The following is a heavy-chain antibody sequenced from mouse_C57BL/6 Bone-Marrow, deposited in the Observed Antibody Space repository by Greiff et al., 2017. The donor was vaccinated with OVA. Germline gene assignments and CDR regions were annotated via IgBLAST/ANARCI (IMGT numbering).Heavy chain of an antibody. J-gene: IGHJ3*01. CDR1: GFSFNTYA. CDR2: IRSKSNNYAT. CDR3: VRQGYPWFAY. V-gene: IGHV10-1*01. Sequence: DVQLQESGGGLVQPKGSLKLSCAASGFSFNTYAMNWVRQAPGKGLEWVARIRSKSNNYATYYADSVKDRFTISRDDSESMLYLQMNNLKTEDTAMYYCVRQGYPWFAYWGQGTLVTVSA. D-gene: IGHD2-14*01.